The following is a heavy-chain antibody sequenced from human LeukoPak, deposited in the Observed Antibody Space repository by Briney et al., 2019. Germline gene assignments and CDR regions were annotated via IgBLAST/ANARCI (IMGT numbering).Heavy chain of an antibody. CDR2: IYYSGNT. CDR3: ASKAPIFGVVGYMDV. D-gene: IGHD3-3*01. V-gene: IGHV4-39*07. Sequence: PSETLSLTCTVSGGSISSSSYYWGWIRQPPGKGLEWIGSIYYSGNTFYHPSLKSRVTISLDTSTNQFSLKMSSVTAADTAVYYCASKAPIFGVVGYMDVWGKGTTVTVSS. CDR1: GGSISSSSYY. J-gene: IGHJ6*03.